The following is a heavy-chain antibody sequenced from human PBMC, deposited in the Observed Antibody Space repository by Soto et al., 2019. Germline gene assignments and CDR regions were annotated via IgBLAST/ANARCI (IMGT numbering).Heavy chain of an antibody. J-gene: IGHJ1*01. CDR2: IIPIFGTA. D-gene: IGHD2-15*01. V-gene: IGHV1-69*12. CDR1: GGTFSSYA. Sequence: QVQLVQSGAEVKKPGSSVKVSCKASGGTFSSYAISWVRQAPGQGLEWMGGIIPIFGTANYAQKFQGRVTITADESTSTDYMELSSLRSEDTAVYYCAGPHSNCSGGSCYSDAEYLQHWGQGTLVTVSS. CDR3: AGPHSNCSGGSCYSDAEYLQH.